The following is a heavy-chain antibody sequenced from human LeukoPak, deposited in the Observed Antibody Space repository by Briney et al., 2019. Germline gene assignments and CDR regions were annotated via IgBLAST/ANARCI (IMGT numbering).Heavy chain of an antibody. CDR1: GFTFSSYE. V-gene: IGHV3-48*03. CDR2: ISSSGSTI. Sequence: PGGSLRLSCAASGFTFSSYEMNWVRQAPGKGLEWVSYISSSGSTIYYADSVKGRFTISRDNAKNSLYLQMNSLRAEDTAVYYCARTYYYDSSGTLGPPGDFDYWGQGTLVTVSS. D-gene: IGHD3-22*01. CDR3: ARTYYYDSSGTLGPPGDFDY. J-gene: IGHJ4*02.